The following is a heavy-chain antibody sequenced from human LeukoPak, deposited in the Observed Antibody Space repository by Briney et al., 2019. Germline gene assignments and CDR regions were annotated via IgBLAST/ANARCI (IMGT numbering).Heavy chain of an antibody. CDR2: TSSSSAYT. CDR3: ARPAAAGSFDY. D-gene: IGHD6-13*01. Sequence: GGSLRLSCAASGFTFSSFSMIWVRQAPGKGLEWVSSTSSSSAYTFYAESGKGRFTISRDNAKNSLFLQMNSLRAEDTAMYYCARPAAAGSFDYWGQGTLVTVSS. J-gene: IGHJ4*02. CDR1: GFTFSSFS. V-gene: IGHV3-21*04.